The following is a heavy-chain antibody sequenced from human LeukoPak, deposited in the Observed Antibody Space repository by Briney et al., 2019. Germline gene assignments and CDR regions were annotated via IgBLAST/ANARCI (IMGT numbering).Heavy chain of an antibody. J-gene: IGHJ4*02. V-gene: IGHV3-53*01. D-gene: IGHD2-2*03. Sequence: GGSLRLSCAASGFTVSSIYMSWVRQAPGKGLEWISVIYGGSNTYYYADSVKGRFTISRDNSKNTLYLQMDSLRDEDTAVYYCAKDSHWILFDDWGQGTLVTVSS. CDR3: AKDSHWILFDD. CDR1: GFTVSSIY. CDR2: IYGGSNT.